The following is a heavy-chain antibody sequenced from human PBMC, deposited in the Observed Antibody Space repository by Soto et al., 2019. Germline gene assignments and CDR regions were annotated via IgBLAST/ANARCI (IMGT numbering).Heavy chain of an antibody. CDR2: ISNSGGRT. CDR3: AKGHASGS. Sequence: EVQLLESGGGFVQPGGSLRLSCVVSGFTFRTYAMTWVRQAPGKGLEWVSFISNSGGRTNYADSVRGRFTTSRDNSKNTLYLQMNSLRAEDTALYYCAKGHASGSWGPATQVTVSS. V-gene: IGHV3-23*01. D-gene: IGHD6-25*01. CDR1: GFTFRTYA. J-gene: IGHJ5*02.